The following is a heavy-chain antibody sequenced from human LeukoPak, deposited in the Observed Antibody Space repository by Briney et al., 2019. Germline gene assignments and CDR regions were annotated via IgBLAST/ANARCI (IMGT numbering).Heavy chain of an antibody. D-gene: IGHD3-22*01. CDR3: ATMNGYFQY. J-gene: IGHJ1*01. CDR2: ITGSGGTI. Sequence: GGSLRLSCAASGFTFSSYGMSWVRQAPGKGPEWVSAITGSGGTIYYADSVKGRSTISRDNSKNTLYLQVNSLRAEDTAVYYCATMNGYFQYWGQGTLVTVSS. CDR1: GFTFSSYG. V-gene: IGHV3-23*01.